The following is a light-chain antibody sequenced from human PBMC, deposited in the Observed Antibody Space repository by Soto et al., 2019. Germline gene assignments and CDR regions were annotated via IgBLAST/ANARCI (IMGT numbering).Light chain of an antibody. CDR3: QQYNSYSGT. J-gene: IGKJ1*01. Sequence: EIVMTQSPATLSVSPVERATLSCRASQSVSSSYLAWYQQKPGQAPRLLIYGASSRATGIPDRFSGSGSGTEFTLTISSLQPDDFATYYCQQYNSYSGTFGQGTKVDIK. CDR2: GAS. CDR1: QSVSSSY. V-gene: IGKV3D-15*01.